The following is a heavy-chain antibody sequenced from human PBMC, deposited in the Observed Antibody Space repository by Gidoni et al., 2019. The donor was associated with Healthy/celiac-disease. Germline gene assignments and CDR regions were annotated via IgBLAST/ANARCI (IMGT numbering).Heavy chain of an antibody. CDR3: ARMFGYYYGSGSPPGFDY. V-gene: IGHV2-70*01. D-gene: IGHD3-10*01. CDR2: IDWDDDK. Sequence: QVTLRESGPALVKPTQTLTLTCTFSGFSLSTRGMCLSWIRQPPGKALEWLALIDWDDDKYYSTSLKTRLTISKDTSKNQVVLTMTNMDPVDTATYYCARMFGYYYGSGSPPGFDYWGQGTLVTVSS. CDR1: GFSLSTRGMC. J-gene: IGHJ4*02.